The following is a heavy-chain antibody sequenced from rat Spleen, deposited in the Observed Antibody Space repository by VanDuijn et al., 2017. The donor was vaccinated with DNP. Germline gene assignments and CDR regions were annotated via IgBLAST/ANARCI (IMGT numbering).Heavy chain of an antibody. CDR3: ARGNDGYYPNWYFDF. Sequence: EVHLQESGPGLVKPSQSLSLTCSVTGYSITSNYWGWIRKFPGNKMEWIGHISYSGSTGYNPSLKSRISITRDTSKNQFFLQLNSISTEDTAIYYCARGNDGYYPNWYFDFWGPGTMVTESS. CDR2: ISYSGST. V-gene: IGHV3-1*01. D-gene: IGHD1-12*03. CDR1: GYSITSNY. J-gene: IGHJ1*01.